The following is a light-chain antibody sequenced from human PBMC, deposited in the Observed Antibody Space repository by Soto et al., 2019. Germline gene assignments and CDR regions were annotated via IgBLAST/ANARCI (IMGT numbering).Light chain of an antibody. J-gene: IGKJ1*01. CDR2: DAS. CDR3: QQYNSDPRT. Sequence: DIQMTQSPSTLSASVGDRVTITCRASQSISTWLAWYQQKPGNAPKLLIFDASNLESGVPSRFSGSGSGTAFTLTIDSLQPDDFATYYCQQYNSDPRTFGQGTELDIK. V-gene: IGKV1-5*01. CDR1: QSISTW.